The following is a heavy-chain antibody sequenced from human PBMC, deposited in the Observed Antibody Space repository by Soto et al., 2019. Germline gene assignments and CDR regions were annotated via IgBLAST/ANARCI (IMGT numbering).Heavy chain of an antibody. J-gene: IGHJ5*02. CDR1: GGSISSGDYY. V-gene: IGHV4-30-4*01. D-gene: IGHD3-22*01. CDR3: ARTPESSGPYNWFDP. Sequence: QVQLQESGPGLVKPSQTLSLTCTVSGGSISSGDYYWSWIRQPPGKGLEWIGYIYYSGSTYYNPSLKSRVTIRVDTSKNQFSLKLSSVTAADTAVYYCARTPESSGPYNWFDPWGQGTLVTVSS. CDR2: IYYSGST.